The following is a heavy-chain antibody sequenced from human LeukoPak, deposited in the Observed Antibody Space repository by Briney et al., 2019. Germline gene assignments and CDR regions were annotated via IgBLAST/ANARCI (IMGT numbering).Heavy chain of an antibody. J-gene: IGHJ4*02. Sequence: ASVKVCCKASGYTFTSYYMHWVRQAPGQGLEWMGIINPSGGSTSYAQKFQGRVTMTRDTSTSTVYMELSSLRSEDTAVYYCARGGDDFWSGYEYYFDYWGQGTLVTVSS. V-gene: IGHV1-46*01. D-gene: IGHD3-3*01. CDR2: INPSGGST. CDR3: ARGGDDFWSGYEYYFDY. CDR1: GYTFTSYY.